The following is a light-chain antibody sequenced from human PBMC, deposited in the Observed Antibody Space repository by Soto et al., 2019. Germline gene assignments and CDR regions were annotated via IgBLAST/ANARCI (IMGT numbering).Light chain of an antibody. Sequence: EIVLTQSPGTLSLSPGDRATLSCRASQSVSSSYLAWYQQKPGQAPRLLIYGASCRATGIPDRFSGSGSATYFILTISRLEPDDVAVYYCQQYGSSPPWTFGQGTKVEIK. J-gene: IGKJ1*01. V-gene: IGKV3-20*01. CDR1: QSVSSSY. CDR3: QQYGSSPPWT. CDR2: GAS.